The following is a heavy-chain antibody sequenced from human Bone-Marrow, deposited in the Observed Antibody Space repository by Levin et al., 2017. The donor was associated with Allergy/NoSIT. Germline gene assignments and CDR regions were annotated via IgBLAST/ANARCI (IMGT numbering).Heavy chain of an antibody. CDR1: GFTFSSYE. CDR3: AREMISDDSTVYSGPFDY. Sequence: PGGSLRLSCAASGFTFSSYEMNWVRQAPGKGLEWVSYIGYGGTSTHYADSVKGRFTISRDDAKNSLYLQVNSLRAEDTAVYYWAREMISDDSTVYSGPFDYWGQGTLVTVSS. D-gene: IGHD3-22*01. V-gene: IGHV3-48*03. J-gene: IGHJ4*02. CDR2: IGYGGTST.